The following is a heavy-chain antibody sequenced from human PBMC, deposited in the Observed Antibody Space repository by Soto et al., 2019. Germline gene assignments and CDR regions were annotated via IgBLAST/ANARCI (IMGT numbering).Heavy chain of an antibody. CDR3: AREEFYYRFDP. J-gene: IGHJ5*02. CDR1: EFTFSRYS. CDR2: ISSGGDYI. Sequence: ELQLVESGGGLVKPGGSLRLSCEASEFTFSRYSMDWVRQAPGKGLEWVSSISSGGDYIHYADSVKGRFTISRDNAKNSLYLQMNSLTAEDTAVYYCAREEFYYRFDPWGQGTLVTVSS. V-gene: IGHV3-21*01. D-gene: IGHD3-10*01.